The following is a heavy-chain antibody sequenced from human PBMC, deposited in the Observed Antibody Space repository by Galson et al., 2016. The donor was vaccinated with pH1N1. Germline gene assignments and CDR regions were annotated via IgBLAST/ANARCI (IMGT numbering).Heavy chain of an antibody. CDR2: TYSGGTT. CDR1: GFSVTNNY. V-gene: IGHV3-53*01. CDR3: ARDKRRYFDY. Sequence: LRLSCAASGFSVTNNYVAWVRQAPGKGLEWVSLTYSGGTTDYAAPVKGRFTISRDSAENTLYLQMNNLRPEDTVIYYCARDKRRYFDYWGQGTLVTVSS. J-gene: IGHJ4*02.